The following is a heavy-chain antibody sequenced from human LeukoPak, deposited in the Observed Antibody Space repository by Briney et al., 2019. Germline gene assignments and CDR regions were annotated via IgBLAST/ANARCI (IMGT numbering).Heavy chain of an antibody. Sequence: GGSLRLSCAASGFTFSSYAMSWVRQAPGKGLEWVSAISGSGGSTYYADPVKGRFTISRDNAKNTLYLQMNSLRAEDTAVYYCARGKTPAVTTAFDYWGQGTLVTVSS. J-gene: IGHJ4*02. D-gene: IGHD4-17*01. CDR3: ARGKTPAVTTAFDY. CDR2: ISGSGGST. CDR1: GFTFSSYA. V-gene: IGHV3-23*01.